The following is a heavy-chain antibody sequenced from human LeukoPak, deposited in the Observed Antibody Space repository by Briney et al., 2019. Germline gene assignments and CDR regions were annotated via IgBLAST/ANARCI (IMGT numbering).Heavy chain of an antibody. V-gene: IGHV3-49*03. CDR2: IRSNTYGGTA. CDR1: GFTFGDYA. CDR3: TKGDYHAY. Sequence: PGGSLRLSCTASGFTFGDYAMSWFRQAPGKGLEWAGFIRSNTYGGTAEYAASVKGRFTISRDDSKSIAYLQMNSLKTEDTAVYYCTKGDYHAYWGQGTLATVSS. J-gene: IGHJ4*02.